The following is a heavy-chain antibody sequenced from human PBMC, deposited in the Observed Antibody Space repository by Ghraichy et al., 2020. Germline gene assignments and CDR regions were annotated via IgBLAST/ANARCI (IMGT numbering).Heavy chain of an antibody. Sequence: GGPRLSCEASGFPFSVYWMSWVRQAPGKGLEWVANIAKDGRREYYIDSVRGRFSISRDNIKNSLYLQMDSLRAEDTALYYCARDATAPNFDSWGQGTLVTVSS. CDR1: GFPFSVYW. CDR3: ARDATAPNFDS. J-gene: IGHJ4*02. V-gene: IGHV3-7*03. CDR2: IAKDGRRE. D-gene: IGHD2-21*02.